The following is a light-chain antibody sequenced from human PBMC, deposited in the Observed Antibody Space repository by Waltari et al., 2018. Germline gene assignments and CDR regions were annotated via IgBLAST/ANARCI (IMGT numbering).Light chain of an antibody. Sequence: DIQMTQSPSTLSASVGDRVTITCRASQSIVSWVAWYQQKPGKAPKLLIDKASSLQSGVPSTFSGSGSGTDFTLTISSLQPDDFATYYCQKYFSGCTFGQGTNLEIK. J-gene: IGKJ2*02. CDR1: QSIVSW. V-gene: IGKV1-5*03. CDR2: KAS. CDR3: QKYFSGCT.